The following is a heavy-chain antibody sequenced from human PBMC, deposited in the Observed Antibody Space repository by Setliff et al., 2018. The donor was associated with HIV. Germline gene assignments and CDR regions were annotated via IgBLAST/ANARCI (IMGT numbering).Heavy chain of an antibody. V-gene: IGHV1-69*05. J-gene: IGHJ6*02. CDR3: ARACAGVTNSYCYYYYGMDV. Sequence: ASVKVSCKASGGTFSSYAISWVRQAPGQGLEWMGGIIPIFGTANYAQKFQGRVTITTDESTSTAYMELSSLRSEDTAVYYCARACAGVTNSYCYYYYGMDVWGQGTTVTVS. CDR2: IIPIFGTA. CDR1: GGTFSSYA. D-gene: IGHD1-26*01.